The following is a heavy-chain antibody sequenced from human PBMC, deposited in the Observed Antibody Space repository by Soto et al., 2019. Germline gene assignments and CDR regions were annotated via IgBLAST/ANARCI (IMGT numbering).Heavy chain of an antibody. CDR3: TTAFSYYHDSSGYSFDY. CDR1: GFTFSNAW. J-gene: IGHJ4*02. Sequence: GGSLRLSCAASGFTFSNAWMSWVRQAPGKGLEWVGRIKSKTDGGTTDYAAPVKGRFTISRDDSKNTLYLQMNSLKTEDTAVYYCTTAFSYYHDSSGYSFDYWGQGTLVTVSS. CDR2: IKSKTDGGTT. V-gene: IGHV3-15*01. D-gene: IGHD3-22*01.